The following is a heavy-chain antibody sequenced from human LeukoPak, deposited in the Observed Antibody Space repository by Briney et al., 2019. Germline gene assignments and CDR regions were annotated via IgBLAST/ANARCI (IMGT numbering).Heavy chain of an antibody. J-gene: IGHJ4*02. CDR2: ISSSGSTK. D-gene: IGHD2/OR15-2a*01. CDR3: ARVGLSIMGY. Sequence: GGSLRLSCGASGITFSSYSMNWVRQAPGKGLEWVSYISSSGSTKYYADSVKGRFTISRDNARNSLYLQMNSLRAEDTAVYFCARVGLSIMGYWGQGTLVTVSS. V-gene: IGHV3-48*01. CDR1: GITFSSYS.